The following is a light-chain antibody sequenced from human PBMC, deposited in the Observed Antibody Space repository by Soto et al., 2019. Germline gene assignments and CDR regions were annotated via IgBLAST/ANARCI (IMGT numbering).Light chain of an antibody. CDR2: KGT. V-gene: IGLV2-23*01. CDR3: CSSAPGSTYV. Sequence: QSALAQPASVSGSPGQSSTISCTGTSDDVGAYNSVSWYQQLPHKAPQVILYKGTERPSGVSSRFSGSTSGNAASLTSCGVQADDEADYFCCSSAPGSTYVFGTGAKV. CDR1: SDDVGAYNS. J-gene: IGLJ1*01.